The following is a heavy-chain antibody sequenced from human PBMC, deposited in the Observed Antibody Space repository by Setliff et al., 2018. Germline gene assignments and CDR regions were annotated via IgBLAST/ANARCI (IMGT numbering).Heavy chain of an antibody. J-gene: IGHJ6*04. CDR3: ARGTDYHGSGSYWAKDV. CDR1: GYTLTTYF. CDR2: INPRTGVT. V-gene: IGHV1-2*02. Sequence: ASVKVSCKASGYTLTTYFMNWVRQAPGQGLEWMGWINPRTGVTNYAQKFKGRVTMTRDTSITTVYMDLSSLKSDDTAVYYCARGTDYHGSGSYWAKDVWGKGTTVTVSS. D-gene: IGHD3-10*01.